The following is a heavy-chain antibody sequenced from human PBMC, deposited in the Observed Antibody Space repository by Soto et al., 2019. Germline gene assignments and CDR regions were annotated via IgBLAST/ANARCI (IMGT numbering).Heavy chain of an antibody. CDR1: GGFISSSNW. D-gene: IGHD6-13*01. J-gene: IGHJ6*02. CDR2: IYHSGST. CDR3: ARDQLAAAEYYYYGMDV. V-gene: IGHV4-4*02. Sequence: SETLSLTCAVSGGFISSSNWWSWVRQPPGKGLEWIREIYHSGSTNYNPSLKSRVTISVDKSKNQFSLKLSSVTAADTAVYYCARDQLAAAEYYYYGMDVWGQGTTVTVS.